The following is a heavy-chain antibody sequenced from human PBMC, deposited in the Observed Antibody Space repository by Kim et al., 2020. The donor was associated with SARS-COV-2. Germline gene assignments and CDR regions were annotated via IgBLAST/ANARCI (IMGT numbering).Heavy chain of an antibody. CDR1: GYAFDDYA. V-gene: IGHV1-3*01. J-gene: IGHJ3*02. CDR3: ARYCSGDKCNQQFAFDI. D-gene: IGHD2-15*01. CDR2: ISGGRGDT. Sequence: ASVKVSCKASGYAFDDYAVHWVRQTPGESLEWMGWISGGRGDTKYSEKFLGRVTLTRDTSANTAYMELSSLRSDDAAVYYCARYCSGDKCNQQFAFDIWGQGTLLTVSS.